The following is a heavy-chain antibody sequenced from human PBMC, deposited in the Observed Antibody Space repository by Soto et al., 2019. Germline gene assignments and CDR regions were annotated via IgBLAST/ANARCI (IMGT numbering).Heavy chain of an antibody. J-gene: IGHJ5*02. D-gene: IGHD3-22*01. CDR3: ARVYSSGYYQGPWFDP. CDR1: GFTFSSYS. Sequence: GGSLRLSCAASGFTFSSYSMNWVRQAPGKGLEWVSSISSSSSYIYYADSVKGRFTISRDNAKNSLYLQMNSLRAEDTAVYYCARVYSSGYYQGPWFDPWGQGTLVTVSS. V-gene: IGHV3-21*01. CDR2: ISSSSSYI.